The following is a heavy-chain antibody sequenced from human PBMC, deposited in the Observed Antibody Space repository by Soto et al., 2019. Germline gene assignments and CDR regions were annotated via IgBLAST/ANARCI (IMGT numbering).Heavy chain of an antibody. J-gene: IGHJ4*02. Sequence: GGSLRLSCAASGFTFSSYSMHWVRQAPGKGLEWVAVIWYDGSNKYYADSVKGRFTISRDNSKNTLYLQMNSLRAEDTAVYYCARDLSSGYYGLSDYWGQGTLVTVSS. CDR2: IWYDGSNK. D-gene: IGHD3-22*01. CDR3: ARDLSSGYYGLSDY. CDR1: GFTFSSYS. V-gene: IGHV3-33*01.